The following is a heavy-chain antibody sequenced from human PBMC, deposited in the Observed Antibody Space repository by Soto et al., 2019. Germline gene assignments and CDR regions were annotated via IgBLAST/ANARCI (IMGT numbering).Heavy chain of an antibody. V-gene: IGHV1-24*01. CDR2: FDPEDGET. CDR3: ATLPRGDCSGGSCYAFDI. J-gene: IGHJ3*02. D-gene: IGHD2-15*01. CDR1: GYTLTELS. Sequence: ASVKVSCKVSGYTLTELSMHWGRQAPGKGLEWMGGFDPEDGETIYAQKFQGRVTMTEDTSTDTAYMELSSLRSEDTAVYYCATLPRGDCSGGSCYAFDIWGQGTMVTVSS.